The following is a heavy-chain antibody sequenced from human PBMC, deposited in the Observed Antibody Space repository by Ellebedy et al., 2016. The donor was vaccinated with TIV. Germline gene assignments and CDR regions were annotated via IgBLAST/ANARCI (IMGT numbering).Heavy chain of an antibody. Sequence: MPGGSLRLSCAVYGGSLSGYYWSWIRQPPGKGLEWIGEIIQSGTMNYSPSLKSRVTISVDKSKNQFSMRLCSVTAADTAVYFCARGIYGSGSVDYWGQGTLVTVSS. V-gene: IGHV4-34*01. J-gene: IGHJ4*02. CDR2: IIQSGTM. D-gene: IGHD3-10*01. CDR1: GGSLSGYY. CDR3: ARGIYGSGSVDY.